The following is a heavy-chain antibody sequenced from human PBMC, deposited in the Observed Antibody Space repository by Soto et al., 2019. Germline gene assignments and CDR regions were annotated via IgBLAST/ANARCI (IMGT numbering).Heavy chain of an antibody. CDR2: MNPNSGNT. CDR1: GYTFTSYD. CDR3: ARGVGSNWNSIAPNYYYYYYMDV. J-gene: IGHJ6*03. V-gene: IGHV1-8*01. Sequence: ASVKVSCKASGYTFTSYDINWVRQATGQGLEWIGWMNPNSGNTGYAQKFQGRVTMTRNTSISTAYMELSSLRSEDTAVYYCARGVGSNWNSIAPNYYYYYYMDVWGKGTTVTVSS. D-gene: IGHD1-7*01.